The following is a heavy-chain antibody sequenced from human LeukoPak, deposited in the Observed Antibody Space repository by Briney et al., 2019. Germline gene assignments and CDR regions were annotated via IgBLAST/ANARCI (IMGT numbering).Heavy chain of an antibody. Sequence: PGGSLRLPCAASGFTFSSYGMHWVRQAPGKGLEWVAFIRYDGSNKYYADSVKGRFTISRDNSKNTLYLQMNSLRAEDTAVYYCAKDKFATPTPDYWGQGTLVTVSS. D-gene: IGHD2-15*01. CDR3: AKDKFATPTPDY. CDR2: IRYDGSNK. J-gene: IGHJ4*02. V-gene: IGHV3-30*02. CDR1: GFTFSSYG.